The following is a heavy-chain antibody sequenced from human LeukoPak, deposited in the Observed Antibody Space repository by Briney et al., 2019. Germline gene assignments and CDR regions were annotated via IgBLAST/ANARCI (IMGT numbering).Heavy chain of an antibody. CDR2: IWYDGSNK. D-gene: IGHD2-15*01. Sequence: GGSLRLSCAASGFTFSSYGMHWVRQAPGKGLEWVAVIWYDGSNKYYADSVKGRFTISRDNSKNTLYLQMNSLRAEDTAVYYCAKDQQWWGFDYWGQGTLVTVSS. CDR3: AKDQQWWGFDY. CDR1: GFTFSSYG. V-gene: IGHV3-30*02. J-gene: IGHJ4*02.